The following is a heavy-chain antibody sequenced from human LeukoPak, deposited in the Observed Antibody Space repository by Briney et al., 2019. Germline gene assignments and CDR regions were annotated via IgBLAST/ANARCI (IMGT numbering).Heavy chain of an antibody. CDR2: ISAYNGNT. J-gene: IGHJ3*02. V-gene: IGHV1-18*01. CDR1: GYTFTSYG. Sequence: ASVKVSCKASGYTFTSYGISWVRQAPGQGLEWMGWISAYNGNTNYAQKLQGRVTMTTDTSTSTAYMELRSLRSDDTAVYSCAREGSSSWYILNAFDIWGQGTMVTVSS. CDR3: AREGSSSWYILNAFDI. D-gene: IGHD6-13*01.